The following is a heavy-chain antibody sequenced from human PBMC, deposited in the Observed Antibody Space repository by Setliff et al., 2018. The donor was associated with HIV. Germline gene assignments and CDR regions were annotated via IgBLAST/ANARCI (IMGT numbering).Heavy chain of an antibody. J-gene: IGHJ3*02. V-gene: IGHV3-7*01. D-gene: IGHD3-10*01. CDR3: LGESSAAFDI. CDR1: GFTFRSHW. Sequence: PGGSLRLSCAASGFTFRSHWMSWVRQAPGKGLEWVANIKQGGTENYSVDSVKGRFTISRDDARNSLYLQMDSLRVEDTAVYYCLGESSAAFDIWGQGTMVTVSS. CDR2: IKQGGTEN.